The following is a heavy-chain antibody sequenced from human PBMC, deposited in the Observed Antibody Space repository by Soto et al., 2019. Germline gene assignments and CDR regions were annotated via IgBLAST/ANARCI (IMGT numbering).Heavy chain of an antibody. CDR1: GGAISSGHW. D-gene: IGHD5-12*01. J-gene: IGHJ5*01. CDR3: AGGGVWHSGYDS. CDR2: IYHSGST. V-gene: IGHV4-4*02. Sequence: QVQLQESGPGLVKPSGTLSLTCAVSGGAISSGHWCSWHRQPPGKGLERIGEIYHSGSTHYNPSLKSGITISVDKSKNRFSRTLSAVTAADTAVYYWAGGGVWHSGYDSWGQGTLVTVSS.